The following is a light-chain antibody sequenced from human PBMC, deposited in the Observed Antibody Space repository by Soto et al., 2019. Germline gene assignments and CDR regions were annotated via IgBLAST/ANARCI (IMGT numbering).Light chain of an antibody. Sequence: QSVLTQPASVSGSPGQSITISCTGTSSDVGHPYNYVSWYQQHPDKAPKLLIFKVSNRPSGISGRFSGSKSGNTASLTISGLQAEDEADYYCMSYIDSTSTHWVLGGGTKLTVL. J-gene: IGLJ3*02. V-gene: IGLV2-14*03. CDR2: KVS. CDR3: MSYIDSTSTHWV. CDR1: SSDVGHPYNY.